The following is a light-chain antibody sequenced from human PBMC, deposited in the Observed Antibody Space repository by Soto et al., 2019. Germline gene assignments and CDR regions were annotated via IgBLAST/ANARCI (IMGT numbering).Light chain of an antibody. Sequence: QSVLTQPPSVSGAPGQRVTISCTGSSSNIGAGYDVHWYQQLPGTAPKLLIYYNNQRPSGVPDRFSGSKSGTSASLAISGLRSEDEADYYCATWDDSLSGYVFGTGTKVTVL. J-gene: IGLJ1*01. CDR1: SSNIGAGYD. CDR3: ATWDDSLSGYV. CDR2: YNN. V-gene: IGLV1-40*01.